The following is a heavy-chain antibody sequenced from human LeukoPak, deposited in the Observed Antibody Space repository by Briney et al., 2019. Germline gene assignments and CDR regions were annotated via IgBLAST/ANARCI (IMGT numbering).Heavy chain of an antibody. CDR1: GGSISSYY. V-gene: IGHV4-59*01. CDR2: IYYSGST. D-gene: IGHD6-13*01. J-gene: IGHJ6*03. CDR3: ARSGPGYSSSWYYYYYYMDV. Sequence: SETLSLTCTVSGGSISSYYWSWIRQPPGKGLEWIGYIYYSGSTNYNPSLKSRVTISVDTSKNQFSLKLSSVTAADTAVYYCARSGPGYSSSWYYYYYYMDVWGKGTTVTVSS.